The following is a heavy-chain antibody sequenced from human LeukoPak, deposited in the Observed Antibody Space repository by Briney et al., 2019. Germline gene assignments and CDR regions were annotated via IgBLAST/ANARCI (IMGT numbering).Heavy chain of an antibody. CDR2: IWYDGSNK. D-gene: IGHD3-9*01. V-gene: IGHV3-33*01. CDR1: GYTFTSCY. J-gene: IGHJ4*02. Sequence: SCKTSGYTFTSCYMHWVRQAPGKGLEWVAVIWYDGSNKYYADSVKGRFTISRDNSKNTLYLQMNSLRAEDTAVYYCARGHYYDILTGSPGPFDYWGQGTLVTVSS. CDR3: ARGHYYDILTGSPGPFDY.